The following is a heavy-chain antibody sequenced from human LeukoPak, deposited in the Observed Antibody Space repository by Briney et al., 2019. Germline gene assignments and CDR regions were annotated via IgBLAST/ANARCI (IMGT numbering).Heavy chain of an antibody. CDR1: GGSFSGYY. CDR3: ATLVGATPGWFDP. Sequence: SETLSLTCAVYGGSFSGYYWSWIRQPPGKGLEWIGEINHSGSTNYNPSLKSRVTISVDTSKNQFSLKLSSVTAADTAVYYCATLVGATPGWFDPWGQGTLVTASS. CDR2: INHSGST. J-gene: IGHJ5*02. D-gene: IGHD1-26*01. V-gene: IGHV4-34*01.